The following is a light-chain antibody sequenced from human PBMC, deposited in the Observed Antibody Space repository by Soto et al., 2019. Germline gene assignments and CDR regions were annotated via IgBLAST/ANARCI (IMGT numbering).Light chain of an antibody. J-gene: IGLJ1*01. CDR1: SSDVGGYNY. CDR2: DVS. Sequence: QSALTQPASVSGSPGQSITISCTGTSSDVGGYNYVSWYQQHPGKAPQLMIYDVSNRPSGVSNRFSGSKSGNTASLTISGLQAEDEADYYCSSYTSSSILYVFGTGTKLTVL. V-gene: IGLV2-14*01. CDR3: SSYTSSSILYV.